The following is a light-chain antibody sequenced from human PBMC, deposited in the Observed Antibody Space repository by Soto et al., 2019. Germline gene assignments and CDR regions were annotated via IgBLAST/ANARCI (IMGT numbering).Light chain of an antibody. CDR1: QSVSSS. V-gene: IGKV3-11*01. J-gene: IGKJ4*01. CDR2: YAA. CDR3: QQRKIWLT. Sequence: EIVLTQSPATLPLSPGERATLSCRASQSVSSSFAWYQQKPGQAPRLLIYYAANRATGIPARFSGSGSGTDFTITISNLEPEDVAFYYRQQRKIWLTFGGGTKVEIK.